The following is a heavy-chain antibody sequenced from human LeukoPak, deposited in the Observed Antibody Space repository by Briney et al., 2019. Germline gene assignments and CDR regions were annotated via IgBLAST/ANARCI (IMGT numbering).Heavy chain of an antibody. CDR1: RFTFSSYG. CDR3: AKYYGSGSRPYFDY. CDR2: ISGSGGST. V-gene: IGHV3-23*01. J-gene: IGHJ4*02. D-gene: IGHD3-10*01. Sequence: GGSLRLSCAASRFTFSSYGMSWVRQAPGKGLEWVSAISGSGGSTYYADSVKGRFTISRDNSKNTLYLQMNSLRAEDTAVYYCAKYYGSGSRPYFDYWGQGTLVTVSS.